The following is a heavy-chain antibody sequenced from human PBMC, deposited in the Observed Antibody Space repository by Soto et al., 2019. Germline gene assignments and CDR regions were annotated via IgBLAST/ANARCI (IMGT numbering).Heavy chain of an antibody. J-gene: IGHJ4*02. D-gene: IGHD4-17*01. CDR3: AKTPSRSTVTTDSYFDY. CDR2: ISWNSGSI. V-gene: IGHV3-9*01. Sequence: EVQLVESGGGLVQPGGSLRLSCAASGFTFDDYAMHWVRQAPGKGLEWVSGISWNSGSIGYADSVKGRFTISRDNAKNSLYLQMNSLRAEDTALYYCAKTPSRSTVTTDSYFDYWGQGTLVTVSS. CDR1: GFTFDDYA.